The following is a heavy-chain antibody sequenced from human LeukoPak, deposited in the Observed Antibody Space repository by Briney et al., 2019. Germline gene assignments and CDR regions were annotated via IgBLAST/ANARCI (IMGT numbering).Heavy chain of an antibody. Sequence: GGSLRLSCAASGFTVSSNYMSWVRQAPGKGLEWVSAISGSGGSTYYADSVKGRFTISRDNSKNTLYLQMNSLRAEDTAVYYCAKGHADNWMDRFGYWGQGTLVTVSS. CDR2: ISGSGGST. D-gene: IGHD1-20*01. J-gene: IGHJ4*02. CDR1: GFTVSSNY. CDR3: AKGHADNWMDRFGY. V-gene: IGHV3-23*01.